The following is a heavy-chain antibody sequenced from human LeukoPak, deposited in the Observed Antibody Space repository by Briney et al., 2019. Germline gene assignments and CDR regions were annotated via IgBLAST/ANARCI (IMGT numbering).Heavy chain of an antibody. V-gene: IGHV1-58*02. CDR1: GFTFTSSA. J-gene: IGHJ3*02. CDR2: IVVGSGNT. D-gene: IGHD6-13*01. Sequence: GASVKVSCKASGFTFTSSAMQWVRQARGQRLEWIGWIVVGSGNTNYAQKFQERVTITRDMSTSTAYMELSSLRSEDTAVYYCAADVSAFSSSWYTGPSGVAFDIWGQGTMVTVSS. CDR3: AADVSAFSSSWYTGPSGVAFDI.